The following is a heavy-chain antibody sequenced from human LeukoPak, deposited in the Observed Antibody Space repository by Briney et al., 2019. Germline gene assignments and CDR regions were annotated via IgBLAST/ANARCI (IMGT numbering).Heavy chain of an antibody. Sequence: GGSLRLSCAASGFTFSSYAMSWVRQAPGKGLEWVSAISYSGGSTYYADSVKGRFTISRDNSKNTLYLQMNSLRAEDTAVYYCAKDAHCSSTSCYTSGGAFDIWGQGTMVTVSS. CDR2: ISYSGGST. D-gene: IGHD2-2*02. J-gene: IGHJ3*02. CDR3: AKDAHCSSTSCYTSGGAFDI. V-gene: IGHV3-23*01. CDR1: GFTFSSYA.